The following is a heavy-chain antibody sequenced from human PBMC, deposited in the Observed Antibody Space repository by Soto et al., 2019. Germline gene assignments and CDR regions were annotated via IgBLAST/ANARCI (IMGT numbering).Heavy chain of an antibody. D-gene: IGHD3-22*01. V-gene: IGHV1-46*01. CDR1: GYTFPSYY. CDR3: ARDISGYHATHYGGFCFYY. Sequence: ASVKVSCQASGYTFPSYYMHWVRQAPGQGLEWMGIINHSGGSTSYAQKFQGRATMTRDTSTSTVYMELSSLRSEDTAVYYCARDISGYHATHYGGFCFYYWGQGTLVTVSS. J-gene: IGHJ4*02. CDR2: INHSGGST.